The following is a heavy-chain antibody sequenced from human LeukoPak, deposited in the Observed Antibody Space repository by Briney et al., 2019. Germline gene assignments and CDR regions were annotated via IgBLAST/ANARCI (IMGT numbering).Heavy chain of an antibody. Sequence: GASVKVSCKASGGTFNISAISWVRLVPGQGLEWMGGIIPIFGTANYAQKFQGRVTITADKSTSTAYMELSSLRSEDTAVYYCARSGPYYYDRETYYYYYMDVWGKGTTVTVSS. D-gene: IGHD3-22*01. J-gene: IGHJ6*03. CDR3: ARSGPYYYDRETYYYYYMDV. CDR1: GGTFNISA. CDR2: IIPIFGTA. V-gene: IGHV1-69*06.